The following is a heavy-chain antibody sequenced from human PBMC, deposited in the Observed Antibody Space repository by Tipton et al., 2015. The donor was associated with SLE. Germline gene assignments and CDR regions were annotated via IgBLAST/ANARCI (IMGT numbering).Heavy chain of an antibody. CDR3: ARANGYYGSGSYSFDY. V-gene: IGHV4-38-2*01. Sequence: TLSLTCAVSGYSISSGYYWSWIRQPPGKGLEWIGEITHSGSTNYNPSLKSRVTISVDTSKNQFSLKLRSVTAADTAVYYCARANGYYGSGSYSFDYWGQGTLGTVSS. D-gene: IGHD3-10*01. CDR2: ITHSGST. J-gene: IGHJ4*02. CDR1: GYSISSGYY.